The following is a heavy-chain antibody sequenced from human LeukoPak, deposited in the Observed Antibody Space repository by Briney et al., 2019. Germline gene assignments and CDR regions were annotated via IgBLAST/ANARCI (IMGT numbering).Heavy chain of an antibody. CDR2: MNPNSGNT. CDR1: GYTFTSYD. V-gene: IGHV1-8*03. D-gene: IGHD2-2*01. J-gene: IGHJ6*03. CDR3: ARKGVVVVPAAMYDYYYYYMDV. Sequence: ASVKVSCKASGYTFTSYDINWVRQATGQGLEWMGWMNPNSGNTGYAQRFQGRVTITRNTSISTAYMELSSLRSEDTAVYYCARKGVVVVPAAMYDYYYYYMDVWGEGTTVTVSS.